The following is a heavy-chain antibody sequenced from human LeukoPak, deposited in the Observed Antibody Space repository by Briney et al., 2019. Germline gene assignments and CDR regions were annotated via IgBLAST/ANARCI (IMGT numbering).Heavy chain of an antibody. CDR1: GGSISSSSYY. J-gene: IGHJ5*02. CDR3: ASRGSHYWFDP. Sequence: PSETLSLTCTVSGGSISSSSYYWGWIRQPPGKGLEWIGSIYHSGSTYYNPSLKSRVTISVDTSKNQFSLKLSSVTAADTAVYYCASRGSHYWFDPWGQGTLVTVSS. CDR2: IYHSGST. V-gene: IGHV4-39*01. D-gene: IGHD1-26*01.